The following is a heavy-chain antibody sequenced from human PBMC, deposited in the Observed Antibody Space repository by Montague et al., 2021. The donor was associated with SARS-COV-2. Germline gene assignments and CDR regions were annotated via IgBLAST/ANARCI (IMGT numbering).Heavy chain of an antibody. Sequence: SETLSLTCTVSGGSLSSYYWSWIRQPPGKGLEWIGNIYYSGSTNYNHSPKSLVTISVDTSKNQFSLNLSPVTAADTAAYYCAGHVSGSLTHFHHWGQGSLVTVSS. J-gene: IGHJ1*01. CDR3: AGHVSGSLTHFHH. CDR1: GGSLSSYY. CDR2: IYYSGST. V-gene: IGHV4-59*08. D-gene: IGHD1-26*01.